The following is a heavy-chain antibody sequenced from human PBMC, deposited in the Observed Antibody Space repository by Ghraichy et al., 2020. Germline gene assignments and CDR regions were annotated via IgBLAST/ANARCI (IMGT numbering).Heavy chain of an antibody. J-gene: IGHJ4*02. CDR1: GFTFSSYS. D-gene: IGHD3-10*01. CDR3: ARDLSAMVRGPFDY. CDR2: ISSSSSYI. V-gene: IGHV3-21*01. Sequence: GGSLRLSCAASGFTFSSYSMNWVRQAPGKGLEWVSSISSSSSYIYYADSVKGRFTISRDNAKNSLYLQMNSLRAEDTAVYYCARDLSAMVRGPFDYWGQGTLVTVSS.